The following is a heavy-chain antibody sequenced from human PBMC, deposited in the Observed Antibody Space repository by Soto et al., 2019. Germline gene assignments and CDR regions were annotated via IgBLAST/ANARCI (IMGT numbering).Heavy chain of an antibody. CDR1: GGSISSSSYY. Sequence: SETLSLTCTVSGGSISSSSYYWGWIRQPPGKGLEWIGSIYYSGSTYYNPSLKSRVTISVDTSKNQFSLKLSSVTAADTAVYYCARIRTLSDAFDIWGQGAMVTVSS. CDR3: ARIRTLSDAFDI. D-gene: IGHD1-1*01. V-gene: IGHV4-39*01. CDR2: IYYSGST. J-gene: IGHJ3*02.